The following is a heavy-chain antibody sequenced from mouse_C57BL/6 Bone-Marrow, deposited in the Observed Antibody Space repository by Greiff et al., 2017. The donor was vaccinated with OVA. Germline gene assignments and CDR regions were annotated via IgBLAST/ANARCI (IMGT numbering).Heavy chain of an antibody. D-gene: IGHD3-2*02. CDR3: TRWGLRLRFAY. V-gene: IGHV1-15*01. J-gene: IGHJ3*01. Sequence: VQLQQSGAELVRPGASVTLSCKASGYTFTDYEMHWVKQTPVHGLEWIGAIDPETGGTAYNQKFKGKAILTADKSSSTAYMELRSLTSEDSAVYYCTRWGLRLRFAYWGQGTLVTVSA. CDR1: GYTFTDYE. CDR2: IDPETGGT.